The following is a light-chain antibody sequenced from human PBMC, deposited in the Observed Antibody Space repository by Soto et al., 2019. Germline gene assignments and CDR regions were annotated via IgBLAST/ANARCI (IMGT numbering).Light chain of an antibody. V-gene: IGKV3-11*01. CDR1: QSVRSN. CDR3: QQRSNWPIT. J-gene: IGKJ5*01. Sequence: EIVMTQSPATLSVSPGGRATLSCRASQSVRSNLAWYQQKPGKAPRLLIYDASTRATGIPARFSGSGSGTEFTLTISSLEPEDFAAYYCQQRSNWPITFGQGTRLEIK. CDR2: DAS.